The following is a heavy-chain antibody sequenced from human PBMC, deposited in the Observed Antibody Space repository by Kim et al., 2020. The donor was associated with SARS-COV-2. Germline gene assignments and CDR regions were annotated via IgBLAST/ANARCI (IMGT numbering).Heavy chain of an antibody. CDR3: AKSSDHSFDY. J-gene: IGHJ4*02. CDR2: ISSGGTT. V-gene: IGHV3-23*01. Sequence: GGSLRLSCAASGFTFSSNAMSWVRQAPGKGLECASFISSGGTTYYADSVKGRFTISRDNSKNTVYLQMNSLRAEDTAVYYCAKSSDHSFDYWGQGTLVTV. CDR1: GFTFSSNA. D-gene: IGHD3-22*01.